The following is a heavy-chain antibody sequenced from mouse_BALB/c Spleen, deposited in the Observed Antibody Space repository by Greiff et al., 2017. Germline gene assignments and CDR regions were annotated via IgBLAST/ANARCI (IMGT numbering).Heavy chain of an antibody. CDR1: GYTFTDYE. CDR2: IDPETGGT. V-gene: IGHV1-15*01. Sequence: QVQLQQSGAELVRPGASVTLSCKASGYTFTDYEMHWVKQTPVHGLEWIGAIDPETGGTAYNQKFKGKATLTADKSSSTAYMELRSLTSEDSAVYYCTRSRYYYAMDYWGQGTSVTVSS. CDR3: TRSRYYYAMDY. J-gene: IGHJ4*01.